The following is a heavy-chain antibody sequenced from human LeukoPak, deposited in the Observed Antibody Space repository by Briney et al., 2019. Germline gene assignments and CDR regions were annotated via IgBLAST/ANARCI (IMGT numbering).Heavy chain of an antibody. D-gene: IGHD2-2*01. CDR1: GYTFSNYG. CDR3: ARGMGYCSSTSCLKGWFDP. J-gene: IGHJ5*02. CDR2: ISAYNGNR. V-gene: IGHV1-18*01. Sequence: ASVKVSCKASGYTFSNYGISWMRQAPGQGLEWMGWISAYNGNRNYAQKLQGRVTMTTDTSTSIAYMELRSLRSDDTAVYYCARGMGYCSSTSCLKGWFDPWGQGTLVTVSS.